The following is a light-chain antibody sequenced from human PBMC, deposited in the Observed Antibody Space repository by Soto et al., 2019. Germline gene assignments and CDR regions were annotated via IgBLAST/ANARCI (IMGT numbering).Light chain of an antibody. Sequence: EKVMTQSPAILSVSPGERATLSCRASESVSIHLAWYQQKPGQAPRLLIYGASTRATGVPARFSASGSGTEFTLTINSLQSEDFAFYYCRQYHKWPLTFGPGTKVDI. CDR1: ESVSIH. CDR2: GAS. J-gene: IGKJ3*01. V-gene: IGKV3-15*01. CDR3: RQYHKWPLT.